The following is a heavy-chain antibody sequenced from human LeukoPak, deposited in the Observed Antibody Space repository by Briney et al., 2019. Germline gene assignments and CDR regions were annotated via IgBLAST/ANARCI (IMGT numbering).Heavy chain of an antibody. D-gene: IGHD3-22*01. Sequence: ASVKVSCKASGYTFTSYDINWVRQAPGQGLEWMGWMNPNSGNTGYAQKFQGRVTITRNTSISTAYMELSSLRSEDTAVYYCARDLLYYYDSNGTRVDAFDIWGQGTMVTVSS. CDR1: GYTFTSYD. CDR2: MNPNSGNT. CDR3: ARDLLYYYDSNGTRVDAFDI. V-gene: IGHV1-8*03. J-gene: IGHJ3*02.